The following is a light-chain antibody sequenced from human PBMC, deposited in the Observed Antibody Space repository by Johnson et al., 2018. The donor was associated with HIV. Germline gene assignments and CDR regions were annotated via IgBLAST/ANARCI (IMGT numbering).Light chain of an antibody. CDR3: GTWDSSLSAFYV. J-gene: IGLJ1*01. CDR2: ENN. CDR1: SYNIGNNY. V-gene: IGLV1-51*02. Sequence: QSVLTQPPSVSAAPGQKVTISCSGSSYNIGNNYVSWYQQLTGAIPKLLIFENNKRPSGIPDRFSGSKSGTSATLGIAGLQTGDEADYYCGTWDSSLSAFYVFGTGTKVTVL.